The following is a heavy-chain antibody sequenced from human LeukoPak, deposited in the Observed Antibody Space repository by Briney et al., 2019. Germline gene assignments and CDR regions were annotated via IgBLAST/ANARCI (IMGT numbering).Heavy chain of an antibody. V-gene: IGHV1-46*01. CDR2: INPSGGST. Sequence: ASVKVSCKASGYTFTSYYMHWVRQAPGQGLEWMGIINPSGGSTSYAQKFQGRVTMTRDTSTSTVYMDLSSLRSEDTAVYYCARERLYYYDSSGYHAPAIWGQGTLVTVSS. D-gene: IGHD3-22*01. J-gene: IGHJ4*02. CDR3: ARERLYYYDSSGYHAPAI. CDR1: GYTFTSYY.